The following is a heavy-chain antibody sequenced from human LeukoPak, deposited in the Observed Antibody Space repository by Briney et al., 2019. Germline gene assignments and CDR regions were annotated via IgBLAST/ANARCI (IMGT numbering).Heavy chain of an antibody. Sequence: GGSLRLSCAASGFTFSSYAMSWVRQAPGKGPEWVSAISGSGGSTYYADSVKGRFTISRDNSKNTLYLQMNSLRAEDTAVYYCAKDERARTLYYYDSSGYYKYWGQGTLVTVSS. CDR3: AKDERARTLYYYDSSGYYKY. V-gene: IGHV3-23*01. D-gene: IGHD3-22*01. CDR2: ISGSGGST. CDR1: GFTFSSYA. J-gene: IGHJ4*02.